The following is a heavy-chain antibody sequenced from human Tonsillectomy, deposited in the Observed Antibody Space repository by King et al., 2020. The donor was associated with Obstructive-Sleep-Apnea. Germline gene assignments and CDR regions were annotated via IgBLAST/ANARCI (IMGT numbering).Heavy chain of an antibody. CDR1: GYTFTGYY. D-gene: IGHD4-17*01. CDR3: ATVAVSTATYYFDY. Sequence: VQLVESGAEVKKPGASVKVSCKASGYTFTGYYIHWVRQAPGQGLEWMGWINPNSGGTNYAQKFQGRVTMTRDTSISTAYMELSRLISDDTAGYYCATVAVSTATYYFDYWGQGTLVTVSS. J-gene: IGHJ4*02. CDR2: INPNSGGT. V-gene: IGHV1-2*02.